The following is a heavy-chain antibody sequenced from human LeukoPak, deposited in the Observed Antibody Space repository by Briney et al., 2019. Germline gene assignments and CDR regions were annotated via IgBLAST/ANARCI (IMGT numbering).Heavy chain of an antibody. CDR3: ARRRYYDSTGYLD. V-gene: IGHV4-39*01. J-gene: IGHJ1*01. Sequence: SETLSLTCTISGDSISSSSYYWGWIRQPPGKGLEWIGDIYYRGSTYYSPSLKSRVSMSIDTSNNQFSLTLNSVAAADTALYFCARRRYYDSTGYLDWGQGTLVTVSS. CDR2: IYYRGST. D-gene: IGHD3-22*01. CDR1: GDSISSSSYY.